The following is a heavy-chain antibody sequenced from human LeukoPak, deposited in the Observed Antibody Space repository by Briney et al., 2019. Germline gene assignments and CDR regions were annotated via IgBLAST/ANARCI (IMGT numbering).Heavy chain of an antibody. V-gene: IGHV3-48*01. CDR3: AREILWFGTHGGAFDI. J-gene: IGHJ3*02. CDR2: ISSSSSTI. Sequence: GGSLRLSCAASGFTFSSYGMNWVRQAPGKGLEWVSYISSSSSTIYYADSVKGRFTISRDNAKNSLYLQMNSLRAEDTALYYCAREILWFGTHGGAFDIWGQGTMVTVSS. CDR1: GFTFSSYG. D-gene: IGHD3-10*01.